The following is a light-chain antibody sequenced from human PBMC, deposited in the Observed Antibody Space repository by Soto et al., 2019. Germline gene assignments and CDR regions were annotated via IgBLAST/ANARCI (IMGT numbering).Light chain of an antibody. J-gene: IGLJ2*01. Sequence: QSALTQPASVSGSPGQSITISCTGTSSDVGSYNLVSWYQQHPGKAPKLMIYEGSKRPSGVSNRFSGPKSGNTASLTISGIQAEDEADYYCCSYAGSSTVVFGGGTKLTVL. CDR2: EGS. CDR3: CSYAGSSTVV. CDR1: SSDVGSYNL. V-gene: IGLV2-23*01.